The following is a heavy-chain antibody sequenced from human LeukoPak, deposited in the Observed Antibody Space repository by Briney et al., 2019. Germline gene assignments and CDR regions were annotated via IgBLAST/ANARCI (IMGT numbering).Heavy chain of an antibody. D-gene: IGHD3-3*01. Sequence: SETLSLTCAVYGGSFSGYYWSWIRQPPGKGLEWIGEINHSGSTNYNPSLKSRVTISVDTSKNQFSLKLSSVTAADTAVYYCASVSGYYSYYYYYGMDVWGQGTTVTVSS. V-gene: IGHV4-34*01. CDR1: GGSFSGYY. CDR2: INHSGST. J-gene: IGHJ6*02. CDR3: ASVSGYYSYYYYYGMDV.